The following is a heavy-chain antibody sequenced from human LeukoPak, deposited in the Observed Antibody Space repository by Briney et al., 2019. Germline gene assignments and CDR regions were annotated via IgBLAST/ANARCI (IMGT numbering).Heavy chain of an antibody. CDR2: VDAHGGSR. J-gene: IGHJ6*02. Sequence: GGSLRLSCAASGFTFSSYSMNWVRQAPGEGLVWVSHVDAHGGSRTYADSVKGRFTISRDNDKKTMYLQMSSLRAEDTAVYYCVRGPSFYYYYYDMDVWGQGTTVTVSS. D-gene: IGHD6-6*01. V-gene: IGHV3-74*01. CDR3: VRGPSFYYYYYDMDV. CDR1: GFTFSSYS.